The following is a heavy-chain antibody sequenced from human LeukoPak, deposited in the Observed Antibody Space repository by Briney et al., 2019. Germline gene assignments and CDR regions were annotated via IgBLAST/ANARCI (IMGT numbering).Heavy chain of an antibody. CDR3: ARGDCSGGSCFSDGPFDY. D-gene: IGHD2-15*01. CDR1: GGSISNNNYY. J-gene: IGHJ4*02. CDR2: IYYSGSP. V-gene: IGHV4-39*01. Sequence: SETLSLTCTVSGGSISNNNYYWAWIRQPPGKGLECIGSIYYSGSPYYNPSLKSRVTISVDTSKNQFSLRLSSVTAADTAVYYCARGDCSGGSCFSDGPFDYWGQGTLVTVSS.